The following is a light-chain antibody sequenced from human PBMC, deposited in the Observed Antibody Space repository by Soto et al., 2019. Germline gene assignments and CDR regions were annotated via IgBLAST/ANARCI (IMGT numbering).Light chain of an antibody. J-gene: IGKJ2*01. V-gene: IGKV1-39*01. CDR2: AAS. CDR3: QQSYSLPYT. Sequence: DIQMTPSPSSLSASVGDRVTITCRPSQSIDNFLNWYQQKPVKAPNLLIYAASSLQRGVSSRFSGSGSGTDFTLTISSLQPEDSATYYCQQSYSLPYTFGQGTNVEIK. CDR1: QSIDNF.